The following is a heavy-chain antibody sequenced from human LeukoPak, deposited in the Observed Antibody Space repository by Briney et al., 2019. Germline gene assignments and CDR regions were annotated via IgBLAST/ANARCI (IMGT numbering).Heavy chain of an antibody. CDR3: AGGVLPDFCSGYYKMRRYYYYYYGMDV. CDR1: GGSISSSSYY. V-gene: IGHV4-39*01. J-gene: IGHJ6*02. D-gene: IGHD3-3*01. CDR2: IYYSGST. Sequence: SETLSLTCTVSGGSISSSSYYWGWIRQPPGKGLEWIGSIYYSGSTYDNPSLKSRVTISVDTSTNQFSLKLSSVTAADPAVYYCAGGVLPDFCSGYYKMRRYYYYYYGMDVWGQGTTVTVSS.